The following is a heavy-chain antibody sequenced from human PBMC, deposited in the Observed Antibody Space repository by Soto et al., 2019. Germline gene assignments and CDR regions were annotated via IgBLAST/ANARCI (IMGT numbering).Heavy chain of an antibody. V-gene: IGHV3-11*01. D-gene: IGHD3-3*02. J-gene: IGHJ4*02. CDR2: ISGSGSNI. CDR1: GFTFSDYY. CDR3: ARGCGISIVGYSYFDN. Sequence: QVQLVESGGGLVKPGGSLRLSCEASGFTFSDYYMNWIRQAPGKGLEWISYISGSGSNIYYADSVKGRFTISRDNAKNSLSLQMNSLRAEDTAVYYCARGCGISIVGYSYFDNWGQGTLVTVSS.